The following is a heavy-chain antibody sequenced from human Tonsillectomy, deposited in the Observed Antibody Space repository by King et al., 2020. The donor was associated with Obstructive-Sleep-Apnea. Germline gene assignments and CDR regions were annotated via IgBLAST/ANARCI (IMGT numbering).Heavy chain of an antibody. Sequence: QLQESGPGLVKPSETLSLTCTVSGGSISSYYWRWGRQPPGHGLEGVVDHYYIGCTNYNPSLKSRDTISVDTSKTPFSLTLSSVTAADTAVYYCARLTSMVRGYFDYWGQGTLVTVSS. V-gene: IGHV4-59*08. J-gene: IGHJ4*02. CDR2: HYYIGCT. D-gene: IGHD3-10*01. CDR1: GGSISSYY. CDR3: ARLTSMVRGYFDY.